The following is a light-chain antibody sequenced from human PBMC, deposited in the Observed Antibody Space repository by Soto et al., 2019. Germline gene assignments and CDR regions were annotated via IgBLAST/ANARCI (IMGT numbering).Light chain of an antibody. CDR2: GAS. CDR3: QQYNNWPPT. V-gene: IGKV3-15*01. CDR1: QSVSSD. J-gene: IGKJ5*01. Sequence: EIVMTQSPATLSVSPGERATLSCRASQSVSSDLAWYQQKPGQAPRLLIYGASTRAMGIPARFSGSGSGTEFSLTIGSLQSEDFAVYYCQQYNNWPPTFGQVTRLEIK.